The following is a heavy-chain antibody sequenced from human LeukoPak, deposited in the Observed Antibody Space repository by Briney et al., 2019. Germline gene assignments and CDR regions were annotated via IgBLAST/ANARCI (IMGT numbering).Heavy chain of an antibody. J-gene: IGHJ6*02. V-gene: IGHV3-66*02. Sequence: GESLRLSCAASGLTVNSNYMSWVRQAPGKGLEWVSLIYSGGSTYYADSAKGRFTISRDNSKNTLYLQMNSLRPEDTAVYYCARGFGKVSSDVFGGYTMDVWGQGTTVTVSS. CDR1: GLTVNSNY. D-gene: IGHD3-10*01. CDR3: ARGFGKVSSDVFGGYTMDV. CDR2: IYSGGST.